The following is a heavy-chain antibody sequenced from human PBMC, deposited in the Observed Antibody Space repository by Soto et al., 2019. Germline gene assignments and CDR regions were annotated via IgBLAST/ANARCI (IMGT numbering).Heavy chain of an antibody. Sequence: GASVKVSCNVSGYTLTELSMHWVRQAPGKGLEWMGGFDPEDGETIDAQKFQSRVTMTEDTSTDTAYMELSSLRSEDTAVYYCATALSVAARPYFDYWGQGTLVTV. CDR1: GYTLTELS. D-gene: IGHD6-6*01. V-gene: IGHV1-24*01. J-gene: IGHJ4*02. CDR2: FDPEDGET. CDR3: ATALSVAARPYFDY.